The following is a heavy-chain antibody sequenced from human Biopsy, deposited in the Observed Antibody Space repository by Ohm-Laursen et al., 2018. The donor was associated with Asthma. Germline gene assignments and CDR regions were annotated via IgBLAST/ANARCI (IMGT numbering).Heavy chain of an antibody. Sequence: TLSLTCAVHGGSFSGYYWSWIRQPPGKGLEWIGEINHSGSTNYNPSLKSRVTISVDTSKNQFSLKLSSVTAADTAVYYCARSAKTIFGVVMGSYYYGMDVWGQGTTVTVSS. CDR3: ARSAKTIFGVVMGSYYYGMDV. V-gene: IGHV4-34*01. D-gene: IGHD3-3*01. CDR2: INHSGST. CDR1: GGSFSGYY. J-gene: IGHJ6*02.